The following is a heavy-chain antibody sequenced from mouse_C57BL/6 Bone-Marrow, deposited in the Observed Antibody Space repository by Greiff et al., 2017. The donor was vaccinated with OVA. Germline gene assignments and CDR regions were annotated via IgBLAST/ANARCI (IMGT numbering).Heavy chain of an antibody. Sequence: EVQRVESGGGLVQSGRSLRLSCATSGFTFSDFYMEWVRQAPGKGLEWIAASRNKANDYTTEYSASVKGRFIVSRDTSQSILYLQMNALRAEDTAIYYCARDALYYGSLYWYFDVWGTGTTVTVSS. V-gene: IGHV7-1*01. CDR1: GFTFSDFY. CDR2: SRNKANDYTT. J-gene: IGHJ1*03. D-gene: IGHD1-1*01. CDR3: ARDALYYGSLYWYFDV.